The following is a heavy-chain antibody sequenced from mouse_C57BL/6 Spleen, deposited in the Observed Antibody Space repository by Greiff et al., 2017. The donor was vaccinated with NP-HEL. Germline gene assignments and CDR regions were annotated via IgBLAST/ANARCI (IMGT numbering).Heavy chain of an antibody. J-gene: IGHJ2*01. Sequence: QVQLQQSGAELVRPGASVTLSCKASGYTFTDYEMHWVKQTPVHGLEWIGAIDPETGGTAYNQKFKGKAILTADKSTSTAYMELRSLTSEDSAVYYCTRRSPYYFGCWGQGTTLTVSS. CDR1: GYTFTDYE. CDR2: IDPETGGT. V-gene: IGHV1-15*01. CDR3: TRRSPYYFGC.